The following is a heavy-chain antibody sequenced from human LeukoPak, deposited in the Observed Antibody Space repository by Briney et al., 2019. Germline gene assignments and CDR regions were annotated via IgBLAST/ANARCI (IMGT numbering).Heavy chain of an antibody. V-gene: IGHV3-7*04. CDR3: ARERGSPLHYFDY. J-gene: IGHJ4*02. CDR2: IKQDGSEK. Sequence: GGSLRLSCAASGFTLRSYWMSWVRQAPGKGLEWVANIKQDGSEKYYVDSVKGRFTISRDNAENSLYLQMNSLRAEDTAVYYCARERGSPLHYFDYWGQGTLVTVSS. D-gene: IGHD3-10*01. CDR1: GFTLRSYW.